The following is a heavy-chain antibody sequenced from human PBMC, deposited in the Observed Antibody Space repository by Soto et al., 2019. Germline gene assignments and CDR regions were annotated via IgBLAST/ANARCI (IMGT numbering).Heavy chain of an antibody. J-gene: IGHJ4*02. V-gene: IGHV3-30*18. CDR1: GFTFSSYG. D-gene: IGHD6-13*01. CDR2: ISYDGSNK. Sequence: GGSLRLSCAASGFTFSSYGMHWVRQAPGKGLEWVAVISYDGSNKYYADSVKGRFTISRDNSKNTLYLQMNSLRAEDTAVYYSAKDGDSSSWYPAEFDYWGQGTLVTVSS. CDR3: AKDGDSSSWYPAEFDY.